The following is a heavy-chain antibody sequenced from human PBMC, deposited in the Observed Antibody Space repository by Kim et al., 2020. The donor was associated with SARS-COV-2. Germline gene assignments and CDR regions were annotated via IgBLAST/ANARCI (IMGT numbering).Heavy chain of an antibody. J-gene: IGHJ6*02. CDR1: GFTFSSYG. V-gene: IGHV3-30*18. CDR2: ISYDGSNK. D-gene: IGHD2-2*01. Sequence: GGSLRLSCAASGFTFSSYGMHWVRQAPGKGLEWVAVISYDGSNKYYADSVKGRFTISRDNSKNTLYLQMNSLRAEDTAVYYCAKGGYCSSTSCYGPAYYGMDVWGQGTTVTVSS. CDR3: AKGGYCSSTSCYGPAYYGMDV.